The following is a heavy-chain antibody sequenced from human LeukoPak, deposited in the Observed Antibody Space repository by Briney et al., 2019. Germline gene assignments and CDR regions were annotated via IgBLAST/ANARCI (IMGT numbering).Heavy chain of an antibody. J-gene: IGHJ4*02. CDR1: GGSFSGYY. V-gene: IGHV4-34*01. Sequence: SETLSLTCAVYGGSFSGYYWSWIRQPPGKGLEWIGEINHSGSTNYNPSLKSRVTISVDTSKNQFSLKLSSVTAADTAVYCCARDGFHYFDYWGQGTLVTVSS. CDR3: ARDGFHYFDY. CDR2: INHSGST.